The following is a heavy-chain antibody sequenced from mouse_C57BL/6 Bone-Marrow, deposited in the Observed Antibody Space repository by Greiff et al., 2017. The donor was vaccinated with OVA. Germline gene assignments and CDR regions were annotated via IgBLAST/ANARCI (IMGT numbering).Heavy chain of an antibody. J-gene: IGHJ3*01. CDR1: GYTFTDYY. D-gene: IGHD1-2*01. CDR2: INPNNGGT. V-gene: IGHV1-26*01. Sequence: VQLQQSGPELVKPGASVKISCKASGYTFTDYYMNWVKQSHGKSLEWIGDINPNNGGTSYNQKFKGKATLTVDKSSSTAYMELRSLTSEDSAVYYCARSGVLRPLFAYWGQGTLVTVSA. CDR3: ARSGVLRPLFAY.